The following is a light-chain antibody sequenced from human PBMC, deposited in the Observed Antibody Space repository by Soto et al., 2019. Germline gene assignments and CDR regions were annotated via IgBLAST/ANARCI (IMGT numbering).Light chain of an antibody. CDR2: EGS. J-gene: IGLJ2*01. CDR1: SSDVGRYNL. Sequence: QSALTQPASVSGSPGQSITISCTGTSSDVGRYNLVSWYQHHPGKAPKLMIYEGSKRPSGVSNRFSGSKSGNTASLTISGLQAEDEADYYCCSYAASGTLVFGGGTKLTVL. CDR3: CSYAASGTLV. V-gene: IGLV2-23*01.